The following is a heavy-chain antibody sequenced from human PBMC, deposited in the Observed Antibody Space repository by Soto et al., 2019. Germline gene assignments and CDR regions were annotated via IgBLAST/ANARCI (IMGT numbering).Heavy chain of an antibody. CDR1: GGSVSSGSYY. V-gene: IGHV4-61*01. Sequence: SETLSLTCTVSGGSVSSGSYYWSWIRQPPGKGLEWIGYIYYSGSTNYNPSLKSRVTISVDTSKNQFSLKLSSVTAADTAVYYCARFTIFGVVTDYWGQGTLVTVSS. CDR3: ARFTIFGVVTDY. D-gene: IGHD3-3*01. CDR2: IYYSGST. J-gene: IGHJ4*02.